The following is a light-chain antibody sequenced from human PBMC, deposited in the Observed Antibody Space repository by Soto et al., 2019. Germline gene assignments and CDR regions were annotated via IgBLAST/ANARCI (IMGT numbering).Light chain of an antibody. CDR3: QVWDSANDRVV. CDR2: YDN. V-gene: IGLV3-21*04. CDR1: NIGSRS. J-gene: IGLJ2*01. Sequence: SYELAQPPSVSVAPGQTARITCGEYNIGSRSVHWYQQKPGQAPMLVIYYDNDRPSGIPERFSGSNSGNTATLTLSRAEAGDEADYYCQVWDSANDRVVFGGGTQLTVL.